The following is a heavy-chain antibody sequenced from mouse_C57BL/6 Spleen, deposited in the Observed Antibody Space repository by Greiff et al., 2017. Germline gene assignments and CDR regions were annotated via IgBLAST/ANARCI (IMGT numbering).Heavy chain of an antibody. CDR3: ERRQGWAMDY. CDR1: GYTFTSYW. J-gene: IGHJ4*01. Sequence: QVQLQQPGAELVMPGASVTLSCKASGYTFTSYWMHWVKQRPGQGLEWIGEIDPSDSYTNYNQKFKGTSTLTVDKSSSTAYMQLSILTSEDSAVYYCERRQGWAMDYWGQGTSVTVSS. CDR2: IDPSDSYT. D-gene: IGHD1-2*01. V-gene: IGHV1-69*01.